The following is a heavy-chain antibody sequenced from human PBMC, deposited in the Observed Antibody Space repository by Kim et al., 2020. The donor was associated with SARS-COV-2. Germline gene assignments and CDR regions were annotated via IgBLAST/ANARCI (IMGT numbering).Heavy chain of an antibody. D-gene: IGHD4-17*01. V-gene: IGHV4-34*01. CDR3: ARARRTSYGDYDY. CDR2: INHSGST. CDR1: GGSFSGYY. J-gene: IGHJ4*02. Sequence: SETLSLTCAVYGGSFSGYYWSWIRQPPGKGLEWIGEINHSGSTNYNPSLKSRVTISVDTSKNQFSLKLSSVTAADTAVYYCARARRTSYGDYDYWGQGTLVTVSS.